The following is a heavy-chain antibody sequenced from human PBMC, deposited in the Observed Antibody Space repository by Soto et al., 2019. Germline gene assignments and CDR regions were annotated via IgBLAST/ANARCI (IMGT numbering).Heavy chain of an antibody. Sequence: QVQLVQSGAEVKKPGSSVKVSCKASGGSFSTYTFSWVRQAPGQGLEWMGRITPILGTPIYAQKFQGRVTLTADKSTSTDYMELSGLRSEDTAVYFCARGGNKAGHPPDYWGQGTLVTVSS. CDR1: GGSFSTYT. J-gene: IGHJ4*02. CDR2: ITPILGTP. V-gene: IGHV1-69*08. CDR3: ARGGNKAGHPPDY. D-gene: IGHD3-16*01.